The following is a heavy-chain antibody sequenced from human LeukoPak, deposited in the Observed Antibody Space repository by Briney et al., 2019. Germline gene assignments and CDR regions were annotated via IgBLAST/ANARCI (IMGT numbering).Heavy chain of an antibody. D-gene: IGHD3-3*01. CDR2: IRSKAYGGTT. CDR1: GFTFGDYA. J-gene: IGHJ4*02. Sequence: PGGSLRLSCTASGFTFGDYAMSWVRQAPGKGLEWVGFIRSKAYGGTTEYAASVKGRFTISRDDSKSIAYLQMNSLKTEDTAVYYCTRGAGDDFWSGYTFDYWGQGTLVTVSS. V-gene: IGHV3-49*04. CDR3: TRGAGDDFWSGYTFDY.